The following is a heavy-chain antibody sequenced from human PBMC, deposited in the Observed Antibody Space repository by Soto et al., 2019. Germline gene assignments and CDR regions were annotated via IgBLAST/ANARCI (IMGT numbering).Heavy chain of an antibody. CDR1: GDSVSRNNVT. D-gene: IGHD5-12*01. CDR2: TFYRSKYYN. Sequence: QLQLQLSGPGLVKPSQTLSLTCAISGDSVSRNNVTWNWIRQSPSRCLEWLGRTFYRSKYYNDYASSVKGRITITADTSENQFSLQMTSVTPEDTAVYFCARNEGSGYDYYFDFWGQGILVTVAS. V-gene: IGHV6-1*01. J-gene: IGHJ4*02. CDR3: ARNEGSGYDYYFDF.